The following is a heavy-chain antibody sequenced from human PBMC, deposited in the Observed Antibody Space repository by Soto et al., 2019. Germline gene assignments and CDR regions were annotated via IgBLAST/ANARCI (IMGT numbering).Heavy chain of an antibody. Sequence: SVEVCCKAPGVAFSSNSISWAHHSPGQGLEWMGGIIPIFGTANYAQKFQGRVTITADESTSTAYMELSSLRSEDTAVYYCARAKIGYCISPSCPHWFAPWGQGTLVTVSS. J-gene: IGHJ5*02. CDR2: IIPIFGTA. CDR1: GVAFSSNS. V-gene: IGHV1-69*13. D-gene: IGHD2-2*01. CDR3: ARAKIGYCISPSCPHWFAP.